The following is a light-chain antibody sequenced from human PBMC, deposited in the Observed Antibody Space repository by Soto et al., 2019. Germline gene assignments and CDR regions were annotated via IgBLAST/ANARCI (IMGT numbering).Light chain of an antibody. CDR1: QVITSS. J-gene: IGKJ3*01. Sequence: DIQLTQSPSFLSAALGDRVTITCLARQVITSSLAWYQKKPGEAPNVLIYETSTLQSGVPSRFSGSKSGTEFTLTISSLQPEDFATYYCQQLQSYPFTCDPGTKVDIK. CDR3: QQLQSYPFT. V-gene: IGKV1-9*01. CDR2: ETS.